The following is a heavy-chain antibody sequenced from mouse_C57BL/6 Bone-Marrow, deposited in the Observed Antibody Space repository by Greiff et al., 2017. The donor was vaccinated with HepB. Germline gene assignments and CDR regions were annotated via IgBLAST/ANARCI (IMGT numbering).Heavy chain of an antibody. CDR3: PGRNYVSGYWYFDV. D-gene: IGHD2-1*01. CDR2: IRLKSDNYAT. J-gene: IGHJ1*03. Sequence: EVKVEESGGGLVQPGGSMKLSCVASGFTFSNYWMNWVRQSPEKGLEWVAQIRLKSDNYATHYAESVKGRFTISRDDSKSSVYLQMNNLRAEDTGIYYCPGRNYVSGYWYFDVWGTGTTVTVSS. CDR1: GFTFSNYW. V-gene: IGHV6-3*01.